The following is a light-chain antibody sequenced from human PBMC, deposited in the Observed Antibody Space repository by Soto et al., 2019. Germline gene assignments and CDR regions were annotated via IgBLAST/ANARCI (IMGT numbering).Light chain of an antibody. CDR2: FGS. J-gene: IGKJ1*01. Sequence: DSVMTQSPLFLPVTPGEPASISCRSSENLLHVDGYNYLDWYLQRPGQSPQLLVYFGSYRASGVPDRFSGSGSGTDFTLRISRVEAEDVGVYYCMQSLRTRTFGQG. CDR1: ENLLHVDGYNY. V-gene: IGKV2-28*01. CDR3: MQSLRTRT.